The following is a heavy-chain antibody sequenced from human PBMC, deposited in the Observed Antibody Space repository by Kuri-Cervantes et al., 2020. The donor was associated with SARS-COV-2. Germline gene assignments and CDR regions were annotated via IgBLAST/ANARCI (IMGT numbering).Heavy chain of an antibody. CDR3: ARVGVYCSSTSCSGTDEIDY. D-gene: IGHD2-2*01. CDR2: MNPNSGNT. CDR1: GYTFTSYY. Sequence: ASVKVSCKASGYTFTSYYMHWVRQAPGQGLEWMGWMNPNSGNTGYAQKFQGRLTMTSDTSIDTAYMELSSLKSDDTAVYYCARVGVYCSSTSCSGTDEIDYWGQGTLVTVSS. V-gene: IGHV1-8*02. J-gene: IGHJ4*02.